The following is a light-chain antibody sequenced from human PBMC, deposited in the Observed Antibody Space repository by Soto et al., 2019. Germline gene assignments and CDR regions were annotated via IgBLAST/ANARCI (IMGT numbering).Light chain of an antibody. J-gene: IGLJ1*01. CDR1: NSDVGLYDF. CDR3: ISYTSDDVRYV. CDR2: EVS. Sequence: QSALTQPASVSGTPGQSITISCTGGNSDVGLYDFVSWYQHHPGRAPKLIVSEVSHRPSGISNRFSGSKSGNTASLTISGLQSEDEADYYCISYTSDDVRYVFGTGTKVTVL. V-gene: IGLV2-14*01.